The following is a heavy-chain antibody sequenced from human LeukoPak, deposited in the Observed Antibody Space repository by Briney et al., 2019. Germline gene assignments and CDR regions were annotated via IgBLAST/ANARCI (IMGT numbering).Heavy chain of an antibody. CDR3: AGGNQLLNWLDP. CDR1: GGSISSYY. Sequence: SETLSLTCTVSGGSISSYYWSWIRKPPGKGLEWIGYMHYSGSTNYNPSLKSRVTMSIDTSKNQFSLKLNSVTAADTAVYYCAGGNQLLNWLDPWGQGTLVTVSS. J-gene: IGHJ5*02. V-gene: IGHV4-59*01. D-gene: IGHD2-2*01. CDR2: MHYSGST.